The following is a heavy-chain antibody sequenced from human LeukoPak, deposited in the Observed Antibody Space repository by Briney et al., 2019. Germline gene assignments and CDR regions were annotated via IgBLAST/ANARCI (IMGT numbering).Heavy chain of an antibody. Sequence: GGSLRLSCAASGFTLSSYTMFWVRQAPGRGLVWVARFTSDGNSMTYADFVKGRFTVSRDIAKNTLYLQMNSLRAEDTAVYYCARAQVGTPTDCWGQGTLVTVSS. V-gene: IGHV3-74*01. D-gene: IGHD1-26*01. J-gene: IGHJ4*02. CDR3: ARAQVGTPTDC. CDR2: FTSDGNSM. CDR1: GFTLSSYT.